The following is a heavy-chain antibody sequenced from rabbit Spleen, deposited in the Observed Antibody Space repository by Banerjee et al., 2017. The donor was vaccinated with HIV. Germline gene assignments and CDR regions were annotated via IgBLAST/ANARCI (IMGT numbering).Heavy chain of an antibody. CDR3: ARDSGSSFSSYGMDL. D-gene: IGHD8-1*01. CDR1: GFSFSSSYY. J-gene: IGHJ6*01. V-gene: IGHV1S45*01. Sequence: QEQLEESGGGLVQPEGSLTLTCTASGFSFSSSYYMCWVRQAPGKGLEWIACIYTGSSGSSGFSYFANWAKGRFTISKTSSTTVTLQMTCLIAADTATYFCARDSGSSFSSYGMDLWGPGTLVTVS. CDR2: IYTGSSGSSGFS.